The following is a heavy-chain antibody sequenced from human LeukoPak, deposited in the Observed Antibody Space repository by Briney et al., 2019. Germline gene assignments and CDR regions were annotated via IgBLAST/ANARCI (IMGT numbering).Heavy chain of an antibody. Sequence: ASVKVSCKATSRISWVRQAPGQGLEWMGWIGTYGGDTYYAQKFQGRITVTTDTSTSTVYMELRNLRSDDTAVYYCARDLWNFYDDSGYNRDFDSWGQGTLVSVSS. V-gene: IGHV1-18*01. CDR2: IGTYGGDT. J-gene: IGHJ5*01. D-gene: IGHD3-22*01. CDR1: TSR. CDR3: ARDLWNFYDDSGYNRDFDS.